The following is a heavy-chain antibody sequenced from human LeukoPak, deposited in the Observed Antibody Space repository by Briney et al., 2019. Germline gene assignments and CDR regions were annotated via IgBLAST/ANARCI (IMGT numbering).Heavy chain of an antibody. CDR2: IIPIFGTA. CDR1: GGTFSSYA. Sequence: ASVKVSCKASGGTFSSYAISWVRQAPGQGLEWMGGIIPIFGTANYAQKFQGRVTMTEDTSTDTAYMELSSLRSEDTAVYYCATDLYCSGGSCQLPLNYWGQGTLVTVSS. CDR3: ATDLYCSGGSCQLPLNY. V-gene: IGHV1-69*06. D-gene: IGHD2-15*01. J-gene: IGHJ4*02.